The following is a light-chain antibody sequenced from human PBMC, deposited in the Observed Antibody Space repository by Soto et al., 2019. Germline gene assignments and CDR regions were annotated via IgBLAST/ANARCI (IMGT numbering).Light chain of an antibody. Sequence: QSVLTQPPSVSAAPGQKVTISCSGSSSNIGNNYVSWYQQLPGTAPKLLIYENNKRPSGIPDRFSGSKSGTSATLGITGLQTGAEADYYCGKWDSSLSAGVFGGGTKLTVL. CDR2: ENN. V-gene: IGLV1-51*02. J-gene: IGLJ2*01. CDR1: SSNIGNNY. CDR3: GKWDSSLSAGV.